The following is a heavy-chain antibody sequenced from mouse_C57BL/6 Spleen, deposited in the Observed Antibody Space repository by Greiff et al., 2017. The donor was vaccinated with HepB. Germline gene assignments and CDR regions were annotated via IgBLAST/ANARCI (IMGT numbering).Heavy chain of an antibody. V-gene: IGHV5-17*01. Sequence: DVHLVESGGGLVKPGGSLKLSCAASGFTFSDYGMHWVRQAPEKGLEWVAYISSGSSTIYYADTVKGRFTISRDNAKNTLFLQMTSLRSEDTAMYYCARGDYYGSSFPFAYWGQGTLVTVSA. J-gene: IGHJ3*01. CDR1: GFTFSDYG. D-gene: IGHD1-1*01. CDR2: ISSGSSTI. CDR3: ARGDYYGSSFPFAY.